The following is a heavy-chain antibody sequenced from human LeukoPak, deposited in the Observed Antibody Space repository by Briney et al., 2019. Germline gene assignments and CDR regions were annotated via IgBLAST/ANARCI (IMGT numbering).Heavy chain of an antibody. Sequence: SETLSLTCAVYGGSFSGYYWSWIRQPPGKGLEWIGEINHSGSTNYNPSLKSRVTISVDTSKNQFSLKLSSVTAADTAVYYCARRGDGSGSYYPLDYWGQGTLVTVSS. CDR1: GGSFSGYY. D-gene: IGHD3-10*01. CDR2: INHSGST. J-gene: IGHJ4*02. CDR3: ARRGDGSGSYYPLDY. V-gene: IGHV4-34*01.